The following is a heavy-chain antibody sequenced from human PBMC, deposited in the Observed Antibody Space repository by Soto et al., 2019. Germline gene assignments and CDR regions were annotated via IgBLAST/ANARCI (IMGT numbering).Heavy chain of an antibody. D-gene: IGHD2-2*02. CDR2: IYHSGST. Sequence: SETLSLTCAVSGYSISSGYYWGWIRQPPGKGLEWVGSIYHSGSTYYNPSLKSRVTISVDTSKNQFSLKLSSVTAADTAVYYCARGCSSTSCYKYWGQGTLVTVSS. CDR1: GYSISSGYY. J-gene: IGHJ4*02. CDR3: ARGCSSTSCYKY. V-gene: IGHV4-38-2*01.